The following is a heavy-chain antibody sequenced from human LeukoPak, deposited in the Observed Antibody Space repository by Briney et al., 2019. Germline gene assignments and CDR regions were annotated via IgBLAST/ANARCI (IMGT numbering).Heavy chain of an antibody. CDR3: ARERYFDWLLSFDY. V-gene: IGHV3-30*04. D-gene: IGHD3-9*01. Sequence: PGGSLRLSCAASGFTFSSYAMHWVRQAPGKGLEWVAVISYDGSNKYYADSVKGRFTISRDNSKNTLYLQMNSPRAEDTAVYYCARERYFDWLLSFDYWGQGTLVTVSS. CDR2: ISYDGSNK. CDR1: GFTFSSYA. J-gene: IGHJ4*02.